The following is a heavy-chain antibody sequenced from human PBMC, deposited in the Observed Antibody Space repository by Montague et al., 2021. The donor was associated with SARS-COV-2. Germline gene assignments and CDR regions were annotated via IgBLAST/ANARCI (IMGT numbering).Heavy chain of an antibody. CDR1: GGSINSHTYY. V-gene: IGHV4-61*02. CDR3: ATDKDYGGVDC. D-gene: IGHD4-23*01. J-gene: IGHJ4*02. CDR2: LHSTART. Sequence: TLSLTCTVSGGSINSHTYYWACFRPPAGKDLEWIGRLHSTARTNPDLSLRSPATVSVDTSKQQFSLSPRSVTAADTDVYYCATDKDYGGVDCWGQGALVTVSS.